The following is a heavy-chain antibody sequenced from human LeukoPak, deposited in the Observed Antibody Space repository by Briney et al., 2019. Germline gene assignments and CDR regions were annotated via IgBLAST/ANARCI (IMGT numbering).Heavy chain of an antibody. V-gene: IGHV4-34*01. Sequence: SETLSLTCAVYGGSFSGYYWSWIRQPPGKGLEWIGEINHSGSTNYNPSLKSRVTISVDTSKNQFSLKLSSVTAADTAVYYCARGVMPGMCWFDPWGQGTLVTVSS. CDR2: INHSGST. CDR1: GGSFSGYY. J-gene: IGHJ5*02. D-gene: IGHD1-14*01. CDR3: ARGVMPGMCWFDP.